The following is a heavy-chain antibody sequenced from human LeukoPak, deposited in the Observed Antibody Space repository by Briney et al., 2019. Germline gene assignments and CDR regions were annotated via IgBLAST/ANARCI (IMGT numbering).Heavy chain of an antibody. CDR3: ARDLRHLKYYDIFTGFDY. J-gene: IGHJ4*02. Sequence: ASVKVSCKASGYIFTSYFMHWVRQAPGQGLEWMGVINPSGGSTNYAQKFQGRVTMTRDMSTSTVYMELSSLRSEGTALYRCARDLRHLKYYDIFTGFDYWGQGTLVTVSS. CDR2: INPSGGST. CDR1: GYIFTSYF. V-gene: IGHV1-46*01. D-gene: IGHD3-9*01.